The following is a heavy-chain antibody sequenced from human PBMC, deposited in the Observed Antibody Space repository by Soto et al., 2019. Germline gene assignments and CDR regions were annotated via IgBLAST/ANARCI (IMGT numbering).Heavy chain of an antibody. V-gene: IGHV3-21*01. J-gene: IGHJ4*02. D-gene: IGHD2-15*01. CDR3: ARAHCSGASCHDD. CDR2: ISSSSSYI. Sequence: GGSLRLSCAASGFTFSSYSMNWVRQAPGKGLEWVSSISSSSSYIYYADSVKGRFTISRDNAENSLYLQMNNLRAEDTAVYYWARAHCSGASCHDDWGQGPLVTLSS. CDR1: GFTFSSYS.